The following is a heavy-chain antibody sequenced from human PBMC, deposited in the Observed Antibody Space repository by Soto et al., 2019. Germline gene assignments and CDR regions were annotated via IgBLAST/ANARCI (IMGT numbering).Heavy chain of an antibody. CDR1: GFTFSSYA. D-gene: IGHD3-3*01. Sequence: GGSLRLSCAVSGFTFSSYAMSWVRQAPGKGLEWVSTINGGGTITYYAESGTGRVTISRDNSKSTLYLQMNSLRAEDTAIYYCAKGDSYYDFILNIDYWGQGALVTVSS. CDR3: AKGDSYYDFILNIDY. J-gene: IGHJ4*02. CDR2: INGGGTIT. V-gene: IGHV3-23*01.